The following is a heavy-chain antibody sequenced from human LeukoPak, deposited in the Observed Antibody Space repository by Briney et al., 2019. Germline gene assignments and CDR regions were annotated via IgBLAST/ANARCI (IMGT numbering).Heavy chain of an antibody. CDR1: GYSFTTYW. D-gene: IGHD6-13*01. CDR3: ARALVPGPYYFDY. V-gene: IGHV5-51*01. CDR2: IYPGDSDT. Sequence: GESLKISCKASGYSFTTYWIGWVRQVPGKGLEWVGIIYPGDSDTRYSPSFQGQVTISADKSISTAYLQWSSLKASDTTMYYCARALVPGPYYFDYWGQGTLVTVSS. J-gene: IGHJ4*02.